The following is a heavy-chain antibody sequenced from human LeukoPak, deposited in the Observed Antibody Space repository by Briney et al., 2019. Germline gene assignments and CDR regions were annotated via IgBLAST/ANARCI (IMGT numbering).Heavy chain of an antibody. J-gene: IGHJ4*02. CDR3: ARARYTSGWYDY. Sequence: GGSLRLSCAASGFTFSSYSMNWVRQAPGKGLEWVSSISSSSRHIYYADSVKGRFTISRDNAKNSLYLQMNSLRAEDTAVYYCARARYTSGWYDYWGQGTLVTVSS. D-gene: IGHD6-19*01. CDR2: ISSSSRHI. V-gene: IGHV3-21*01. CDR1: GFTFSSYS.